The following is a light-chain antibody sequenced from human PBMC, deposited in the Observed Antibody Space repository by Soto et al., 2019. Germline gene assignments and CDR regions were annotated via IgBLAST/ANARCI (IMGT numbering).Light chain of an antibody. V-gene: IGKV1-27*01. CDR2: AAS. CDR1: QGISNY. J-gene: IGKJ1*01. Sequence: DIQMTQSPSSLSASVGDRVTITCRASQGISNYLALYQQKPGKVPKLLIYAASTLQSGVPSRFSGSGSGTDFTLTIRSLQPEDGATYYCQKYNSAPRTFRQEPKVEIK. CDR3: QKYNSAPRT.